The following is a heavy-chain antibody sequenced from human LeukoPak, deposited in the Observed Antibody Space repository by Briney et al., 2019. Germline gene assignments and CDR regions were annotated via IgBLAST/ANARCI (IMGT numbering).Heavy chain of an antibody. D-gene: IGHD2-15*01. CDR3: ARAYCSGGSCYLVDY. CDR1: GGSISSSNW. V-gene: IGHV4-4*02. Sequence: SGTLSPTCAVSGGSISSSNWWSWVRQPPGKGLEWIGEIYHSGSTNYNPSLKSRVTISVDKSKNQFSLKLSSVTAADTAVYYCARAYCSGGSCYLVDYWGQGTLVTVSS. CDR2: IYHSGST. J-gene: IGHJ4*02.